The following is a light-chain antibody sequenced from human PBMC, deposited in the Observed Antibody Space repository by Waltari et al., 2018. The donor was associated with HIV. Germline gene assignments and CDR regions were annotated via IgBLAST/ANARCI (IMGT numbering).Light chain of an antibody. CDR1: SSDTRNYNL. J-gene: IGLJ2*01. CDR2: EDN. V-gene: IGLV2-23*01. Sequence: QSALTQPASVSGSPGQSITISCTGTSSDTRNYNLVSWYQLYPGKAPKLIMYEDNKRPSGVSNRFSGSKSADTASLTISGLQAEDEADYYCCAYAGGLEFGGGTKLTVL. CDR3: CAYAGGLE.